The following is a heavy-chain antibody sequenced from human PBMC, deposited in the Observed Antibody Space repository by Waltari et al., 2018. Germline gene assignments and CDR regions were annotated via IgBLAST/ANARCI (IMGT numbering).Heavy chain of an antibody. V-gene: IGHV3-21*01. J-gene: IGHJ4*02. CDR2: ISSSSSYI. CDR3: ARTSALHYYDSSGYYSFGDY. D-gene: IGHD3-22*01. Sequence: VQLVESGGGLVKPGGSLRLSCAASGFTFSSYSMTWVGPAPGTGLEWVPSISSSSSYIYYADSVKGRFTISRDNAKNSLYLQMNSLRAEDTAVYYCARTSALHYYDSSGYYSFGDYWGQGTLVTVSS. CDR1: GFTFSSYS.